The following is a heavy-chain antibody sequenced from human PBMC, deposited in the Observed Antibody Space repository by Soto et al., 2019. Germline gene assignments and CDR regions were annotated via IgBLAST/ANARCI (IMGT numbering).Heavy chain of an antibody. Sequence: GESLKISCKGSGYSFTSYWIGWVRQMPGKGLEWMGIIYPGDSDTRYSPSFQGQVTISADKSISTAYLQWSSLKASDTAMYYCARMMYSGSRPSYLDYWGQGTLVTVSS. D-gene: IGHD1-26*01. CDR2: IYPGDSDT. V-gene: IGHV5-51*01. J-gene: IGHJ4*02. CDR1: GYSFTSYW. CDR3: ARMMYSGSRPSYLDY.